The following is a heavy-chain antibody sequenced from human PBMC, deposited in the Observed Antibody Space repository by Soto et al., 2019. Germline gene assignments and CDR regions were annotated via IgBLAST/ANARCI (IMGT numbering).Heavy chain of an antibody. D-gene: IGHD4-17*01. CDR1: GYTFTGYY. V-gene: IGHV1-2*02. J-gene: IGHJ3*02. CDR3: ASVGRSTVTRIFWDDREDAFDI. Sequence: GASVKVSCKASGYTFTGYYMHWVRQAPGQGLEWMGWINPNSGGTNYAQKFQGRVTMTRDTSISTAYMELSRLRSDDTAVYYCASVGRSTVTRIFWDDREDAFDIWGQGTMVTVSS. CDR2: INPNSGGT.